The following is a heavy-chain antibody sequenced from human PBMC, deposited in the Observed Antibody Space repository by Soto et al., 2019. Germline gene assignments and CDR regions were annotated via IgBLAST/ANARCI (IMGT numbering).Heavy chain of an antibody. D-gene: IGHD3-3*01. CDR2: INHSGST. CDR1: GGSFSGYY. V-gene: IGHV4-34*01. J-gene: IGHJ6*02. CDR3: ARVEYYDFWSGYSQHKTIYYGMDV. Sequence: KPSETLSLTCAVYGGSFSGYYWSWIRQPPGKGLEWIGEINHSGSTNYNPSLKSRVTISVDTSKNQFSLKLSSVTAADTAVYYCARVEYYDFWSGYSQHKTIYYGMDVWGQGTTVTVSS.